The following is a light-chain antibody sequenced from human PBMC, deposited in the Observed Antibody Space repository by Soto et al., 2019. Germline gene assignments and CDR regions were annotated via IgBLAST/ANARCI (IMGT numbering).Light chain of an antibody. CDR3: KQSYSSPAT. J-gene: IGKJ1*01. V-gene: IGKV1-39*01. Sequence: DIQMTQSPSSLSASVEDRVIITCRASQSISNHLNWYQQKPGKAPKLLIFAASSLQSGVPSRFSGSRSGADFSLTISSLQPGDIATYYCKQSYSSPATFGQGTKVEIK. CDR1: QSISNH. CDR2: AAS.